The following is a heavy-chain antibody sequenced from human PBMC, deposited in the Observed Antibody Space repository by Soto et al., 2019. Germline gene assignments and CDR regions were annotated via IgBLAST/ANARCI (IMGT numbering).Heavy chain of an antibody. D-gene: IGHD3-3*01. CDR3: ASDSNTIFGVVRHHSYGMDV. CDR2: IYYSGST. Sequence: SETLSLTCTVSGGSISSGGYYWSWIRQHPGKGLEWIGYIYYSGSTYYNPSLKSRVTISVDTSKNQSSLKLSSVTAADTALYYCASDSNTIFGVVRHHSYGMDVWGQGTTVTVSS. V-gene: IGHV4-31*03. CDR1: GGSISSGGYY. J-gene: IGHJ6*02.